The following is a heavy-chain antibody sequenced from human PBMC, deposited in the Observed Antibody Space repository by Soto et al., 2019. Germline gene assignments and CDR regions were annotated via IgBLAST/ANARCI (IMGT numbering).Heavy chain of an antibody. J-gene: IGHJ5*02. CDR2: IFYTVNT. Sequence: PXETLSLTCNVSGGRFSSYYWSWIRQSPGKGLEWIGQIFYTVNTNYNPSLKSRVTMSADIPKRQFSLKLRSVTTADTAIYFCARNNVSGASNSYNWMDPWGQGTLVTVSS. V-gene: IGHV4-59*13. CDR3: ARNNVSGASNSYNWMDP. CDR1: GGRFSSYY. D-gene: IGHD4-4*01.